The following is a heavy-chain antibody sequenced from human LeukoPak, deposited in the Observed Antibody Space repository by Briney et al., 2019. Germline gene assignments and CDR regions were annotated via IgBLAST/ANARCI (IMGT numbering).Heavy chain of an antibody. CDR2: IKEDGSEK. V-gene: IGHV3-7*03. CDR3: ARDRRAHGY. Sequence: GGSLRLSCEASGFTVSSSWMTWVRQAPGKGLEWVANIKEDGSEKYYVDSVKGRFTISRDNAKNSLYLQMNSLRAEDTAVYYCARDRRAHGYWGQGTLVTVSS. J-gene: IGHJ4*02. CDR1: GFTVSSSW.